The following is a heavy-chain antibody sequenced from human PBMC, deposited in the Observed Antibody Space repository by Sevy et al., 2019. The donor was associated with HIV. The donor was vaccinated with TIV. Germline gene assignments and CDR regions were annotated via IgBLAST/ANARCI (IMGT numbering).Heavy chain of an antibody. CDR1: GFTFSSYA. CDR3: AKLPLPPWLTTVNDTQNFDY. CDR2: ISGSGGST. J-gene: IGHJ4*02. V-gene: IGHV3-23*01. D-gene: IGHD4-17*01. Sequence: GGSLRLSCAASGFTFSSYAMSWVRQAPGKGLEWVSAISGSGGSTYYADSVKGRFTISRDNSKNTLYLQMNSLRAEDPAVYYCAKLPLPPWLTTVNDTQNFDYWGQGTLVTCSS.